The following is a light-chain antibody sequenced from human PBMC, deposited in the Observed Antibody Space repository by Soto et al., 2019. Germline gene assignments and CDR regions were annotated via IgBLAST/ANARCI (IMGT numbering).Light chain of an antibody. V-gene: IGKV1-5*03. J-gene: IGKJ1*01. CDR1: QTISSW. Sequence: DIQMTPSPSTLSGSVGDRVTITCRASQTISSWLAWYQQKPGKAPKLLIYKASTLKSGVPSRFSGSGSGTECTLTISSLQPDDFATYYCQHYNSYSEAFGQGTKVEL. CDR3: QHYNSYSEA. CDR2: KAS.